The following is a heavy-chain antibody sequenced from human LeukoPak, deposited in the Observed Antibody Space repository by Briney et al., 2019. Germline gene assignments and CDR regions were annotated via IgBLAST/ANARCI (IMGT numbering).Heavy chain of an antibody. D-gene: IGHD2-15*01. J-gene: IGHJ4*02. CDR2: ISYDGSNR. CDR3: ARDYCSGGSCYFDY. CDR1: GFTFSSYA. V-gene: IGHV3-30*04. Sequence: GGSLRLSCAASGFTFSSYAMHWVRQAPGKGLEWVAVISYDGSNRYYADSVKGRFTISRDNSKNTLYLQMNSLRAEDTAVYYCARDYCSGGSCYFDYWGQGTLVTVSS.